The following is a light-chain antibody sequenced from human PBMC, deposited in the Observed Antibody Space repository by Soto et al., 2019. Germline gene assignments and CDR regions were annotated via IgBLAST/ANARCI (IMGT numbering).Light chain of an antibody. CDR3: CSYAGSYTYV. CDR2: DVR. Sequence: QSVLTQPRSVSESPGQSVTISCTGTSSDVGGYNYVSWYQQHPGKAPKLMIYDVRKRPSGVPDRFSGSKSGNTASLTISGLQAEDEADYYCCSYAGSYTYVFGTGTKVTVL. CDR1: SSDVGGYNY. J-gene: IGLJ1*01. V-gene: IGLV2-11*01.